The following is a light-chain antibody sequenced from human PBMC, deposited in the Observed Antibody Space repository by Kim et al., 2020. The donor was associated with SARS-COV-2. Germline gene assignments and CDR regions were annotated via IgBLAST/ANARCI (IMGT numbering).Light chain of an antibody. CDR2: QVS. CDR3: CSYARTSYV. CDR1: SSDIGAYEN. J-gene: IGLJ1*01. V-gene: IGLV2-8*01. Sequence: PGQSVTISCTGSSSDIGAYENVSWYQQHPGKAPKLMISQVSKRSAGVPDRFSGSKSGNTASLTVSGLQAEDEADYYCCSYARTSYVFGTGTKVTVL.